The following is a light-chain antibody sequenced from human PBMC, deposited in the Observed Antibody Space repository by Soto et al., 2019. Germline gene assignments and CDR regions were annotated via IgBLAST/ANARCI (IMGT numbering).Light chain of an antibody. CDR3: QQYDDLIT. V-gene: IGKV1-33*01. Sequence: DIQMTQSPSSLSASVGDRVTITCQASQDISNYLNWYQQKPGKTPKVLIYVASLLETGVPSRFSGSGSGTHFTLTISSLQPEDIATYYCQQYDDLITFGGGTKVQI. CDR1: QDISNY. J-gene: IGKJ4*01. CDR2: VAS.